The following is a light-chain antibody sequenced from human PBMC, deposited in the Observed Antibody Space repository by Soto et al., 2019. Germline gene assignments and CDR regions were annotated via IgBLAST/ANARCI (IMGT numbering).Light chain of an antibody. CDR3: LLYYGGALL. Sequence: QALVTQEPSLTVSPGGTVTLTCTSTTGAVTSGYYPNWFQQKPGQPPTALIYSTANKHSWTPARFSGSLLGGKAALTLSGAQPEDEAEYYCLLYYGGALLFGGGTKLTVL. CDR2: STA. CDR1: TGAVTSGYY. V-gene: IGLV7-43*01. J-gene: IGLJ2*01.